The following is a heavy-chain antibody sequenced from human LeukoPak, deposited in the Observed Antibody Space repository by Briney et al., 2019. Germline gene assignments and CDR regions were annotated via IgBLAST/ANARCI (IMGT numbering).Heavy chain of an antibody. V-gene: IGHV3-74*01. CDR3: ARGRGLGEFAVASFDS. CDR2: IYSDGRSL. CDR1: GFSFTGYW. J-gene: IGHJ4*02. D-gene: IGHD6-19*01. Sequence: GGSLRLSCAGSGFSFTGYWMHWIRQTPGKGLVWISRIYSDGRSLTYADSVKGRFTISRDNAKNMLYLQMNSLRADDTGVYYCARGRGLGEFAVASFDSWGQGTLVTVSS.